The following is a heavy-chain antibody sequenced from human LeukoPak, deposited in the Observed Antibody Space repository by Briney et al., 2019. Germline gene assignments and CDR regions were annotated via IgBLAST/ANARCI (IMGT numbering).Heavy chain of an antibody. CDR2: IYYSGST. CDR1: GGSISSYY. J-gene: IGHJ6*03. D-gene: IGHD2-2*01. V-gene: IGHV4-59*08. Sequence: SETLSLTCTVSGGSISSYYWSWIRQPPGKGLEWIGYIYYSGSTNYNPSLKSRVTISVDTSKNQFSLKLSSVTAADTAVSYCARRNPFPPGYCSSTSCYGPGQGGYYYYMDVWGKGTTVTVSS. CDR3: ARRNPFPPGYCSSTSCYGPGQGGYYYYMDV.